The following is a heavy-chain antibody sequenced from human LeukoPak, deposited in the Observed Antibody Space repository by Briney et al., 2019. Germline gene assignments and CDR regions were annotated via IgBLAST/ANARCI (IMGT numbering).Heavy chain of an antibody. D-gene: IGHD3-10*01. CDR2: ISGSGGST. Sequence: GGSLRLSCAASGFTFSSYAMSWVRQAPGKGLEWVSAISGSGGSTYYADSVKGRFTISRDNSKNTLYLQMNSLRAEDTAVYYCASGGPRWFGELLNWFDPWGQGTLVTVSS. CDR3: ASGGPRWFGELLNWFDP. V-gene: IGHV3-23*01. CDR1: GFTFSSYA. J-gene: IGHJ5*02.